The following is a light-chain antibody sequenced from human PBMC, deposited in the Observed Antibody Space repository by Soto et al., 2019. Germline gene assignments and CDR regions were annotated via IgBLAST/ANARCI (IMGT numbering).Light chain of an antibody. CDR2: DAS. Sequence: DIQMTQSPSALSASLGDRVTITCRASHSIDTWLAWYQQRPGKAPNLLIYDASSLASGVPSRFSSGGSGTEFTLTISNLQPDDFGTYYCHQNKSYTPYTIGQGTKVEIK. J-gene: IGKJ2*01. CDR1: HSIDTW. V-gene: IGKV1-5*01. CDR3: HQNKSYTPYT.